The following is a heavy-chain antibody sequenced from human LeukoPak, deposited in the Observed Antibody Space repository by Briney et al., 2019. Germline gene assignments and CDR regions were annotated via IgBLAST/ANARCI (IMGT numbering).Heavy chain of an antibody. CDR3: ARGLYDQDAFDI. V-gene: IGHV3-21*01. J-gene: IGHJ3*02. D-gene: IGHD3-22*01. Sequence: SGGSLRLSCAASGFTFSSYAMHWVRQAPGKGLEWVSSISSSSSYIYYADSVKGRFTISRDNAKNSLYLQMNSLRAEDTAVYYCARGLYDQDAFDIWGQGTMVTVSS. CDR2: ISSSSSYI. CDR1: GFTFSSYA.